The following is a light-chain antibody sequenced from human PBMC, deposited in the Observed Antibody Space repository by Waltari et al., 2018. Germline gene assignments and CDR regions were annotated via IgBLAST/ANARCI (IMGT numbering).Light chain of an antibody. CDR2: EVS. CDR3: SSYAGSNGMV. CDR1: KSDLGPYNY. Sequence: QSALTQPPSASGSPGQSVTISCTGTKSDLGPYNYVSWYQQYPGKAPRVVIYEVSQRPPGVPGRFSGSKSGNTASLTVSGLQAEDEAEYHCSSYAGSNGMVFGGGTKVTVL. J-gene: IGLJ3*02. V-gene: IGLV2-8*01.